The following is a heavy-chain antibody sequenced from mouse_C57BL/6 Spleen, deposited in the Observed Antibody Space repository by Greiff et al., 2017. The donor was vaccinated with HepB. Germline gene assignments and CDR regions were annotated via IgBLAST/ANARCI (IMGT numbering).Heavy chain of an antibody. J-gene: IGHJ2*01. Sequence: VQLQESGAELVKPGASVKISCKASGYAFSSYWMNWVKQRPGKGLEWIGQIYPGDGDTNYNGKFKGKATLTADKSSSTAYMQLSSLTSEDSAVYFCALAYYNNLYYFDYWGQGTTLTVSS. CDR1: GYAFSSYW. CDR3: ALAYYNNLYYFDY. D-gene: IGHD2-5*01. CDR2: IYPGDGDT. V-gene: IGHV1-80*01.